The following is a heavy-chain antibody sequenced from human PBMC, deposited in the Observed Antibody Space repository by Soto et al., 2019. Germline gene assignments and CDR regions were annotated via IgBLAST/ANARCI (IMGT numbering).Heavy chain of an antibody. CDR1: GGSISSGGYY. J-gene: IGHJ4*02. V-gene: IGHV4-31*03. CDR2: IYYSGST. CDR3: ARDSDGSGSSDY. Sequence: SETLSLTCTVSGGSISSGGYYWSWIRQHPGKGLEWIGYIYYSGSTYYNPSLKSRVTISVDTSKNQFSLKLSSVTAADTAVYYCARDSDGSGSSDYWGQGTLVTVS. D-gene: IGHD3-10*01.